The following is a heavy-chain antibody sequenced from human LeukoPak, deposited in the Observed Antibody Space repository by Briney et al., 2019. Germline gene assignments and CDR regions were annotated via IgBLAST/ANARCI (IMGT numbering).Heavy chain of an antibody. V-gene: IGHV3-30*03. CDR1: GFTFSSYG. Sequence: PGRSLRLSCAASGFTFSSYGMHWVRQAPGKGLEWVAVISYDGSNKYYADSVKGRFTISRDNSKNTLYLQMNSLRAEDTAVYYCAMAGYSSGWYKRGYYGMDVWGQGTTVTVSS. CDR3: AMAGYSSGWYKRGYYGMDV. J-gene: IGHJ6*02. D-gene: IGHD6-13*01. CDR2: ISYDGSNK.